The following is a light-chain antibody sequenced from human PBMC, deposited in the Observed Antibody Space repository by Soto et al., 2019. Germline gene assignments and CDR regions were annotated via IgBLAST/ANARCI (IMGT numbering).Light chain of an antibody. J-gene: IGLJ1*01. CDR2: GNS. CDR1: SSNIGARYD. CDR3: QSYDSSLSAHV. Sequence: QSVLTQPPSMSGAPGQRVTISCTGSSSNIGARYDVHWYQQLPGTAPKLLIYGNSNRPSGVPDRFSGSKSGTSASLAITGLQAEDEADYYCQSYDSSLSAHVFGTGTKVTVL. V-gene: IGLV1-40*01.